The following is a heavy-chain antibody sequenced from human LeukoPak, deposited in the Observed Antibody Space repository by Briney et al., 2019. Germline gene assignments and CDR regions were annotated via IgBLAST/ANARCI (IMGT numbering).Heavy chain of an antibody. CDR1: GFPFSNYA. V-gene: IGHV3-30*04. D-gene: IGHD2-15*01. CDR2: ISFDGAKI. CDR3: ARDPAKGAATYFDY. Sequence: PGRPLRLSCTASGFPFSNYAMNWVRQTPGKGLEWVALISFDGAKIYYADSVKGRFTISRDNSKNTLFLQMNSLTVEDTAVYYCARDPAKGAATYFDYWGQGTLVSVSS. J-gene: IGHJ4*02.